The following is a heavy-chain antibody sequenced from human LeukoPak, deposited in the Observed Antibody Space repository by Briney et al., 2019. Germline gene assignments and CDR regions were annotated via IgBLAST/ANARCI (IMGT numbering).Heavy chain of an antibody. CDR2: IRRKTSGGTT. Sequence: GRSLRLSCTASGFTFGDYEMIWVRQAPGKGLEWVAFIRRKTSGGTTEYAASVKGRFTISRDDSKSIAYLQMNSLKTEDTAVYYCTRVFRRDGYNSIDYSGQGTLVTVSS. CDR1: GFTFGDYE. V-gene: IGHV3-49*04. J-gene: IGHJ4*02. CDR3: TRVFRRDGYNSIDY. D-gene: IGHD5-24*01.